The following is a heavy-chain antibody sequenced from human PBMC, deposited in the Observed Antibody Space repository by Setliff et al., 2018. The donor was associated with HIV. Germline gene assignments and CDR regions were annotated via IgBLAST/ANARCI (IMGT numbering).Heavy chain of an antibody. J-gene: IGHJ4*02. CDR3: ARGGVYYYDSSGWSMDY. Sequence: SETLSLTCFVSGVSISDHYWGWIRQPPGKGLEWIGYIYSSGTTQYNPSVESRVTMSLDTSRDQFSLNLRSEDTAVYYCARGGVYYYDSSGWSMDYWGQGTPVTVSS. CDR2: IYSSGTT. D-gene: IGHD3-22*01. V-gene: IGHV4-4*09. CDR1: GVSISDHY.